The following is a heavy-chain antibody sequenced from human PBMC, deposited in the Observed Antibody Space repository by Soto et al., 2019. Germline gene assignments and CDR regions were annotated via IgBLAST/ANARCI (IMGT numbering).Heavy chain of an antibody. CDR1: GGNISSYY. V-gene: IGHV4-59*01. Sequence: PSETLSLTCTVSGGNISSYYWSWIRQPPGKGLEWIGYIYYSGSTNYNPSLKSRVTISVDTSKNQFSLKLSSVTAADTAVYYCARSSSITMVRGVILAEFKYGMDVWGQGTTVTVSS. D-gene: IGHD3-10*01. CDR2: IYYSGST. J-gene: IGHJ6*02. CDR3: ARSSSITMVRGVILAEFKYGMDV.